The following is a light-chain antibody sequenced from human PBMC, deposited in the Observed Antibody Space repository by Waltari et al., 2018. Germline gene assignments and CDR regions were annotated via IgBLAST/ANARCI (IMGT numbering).Light chain of an antibody. V-gene: IGLV3-21*03. Sequence: YELTQPPSVAVAPGKTAKIPCGGHDIRETTVHWYQQTPGQAPALVIYDDTVRPSGIPKRISGSDTATLTIARVEAGDEAVYYCQVWDGDADHPVFGGGTKLTVL. CDR3: QVWDGDADHPV. CDR1: DIRETT. CDR2: DDT. J-gene: IGLJ2*01.